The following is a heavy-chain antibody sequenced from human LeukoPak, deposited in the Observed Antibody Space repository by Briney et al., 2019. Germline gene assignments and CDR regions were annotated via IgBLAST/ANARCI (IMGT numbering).Heavy chain of an antibody. D-gene: IGHD3-22*01. CDR1: GFTFSSYW. Sequence: GGSLRLSCAASGFTFSSYWMHWVRQAPGKGLVWVSRIKSDGSTNYADSVKGRFTISRDNAKNTVSLQMNSLRTEDTGVYYCARAPSEIGGYYPEYFRHWGQGTLATVSS. CDR2: IKSDGST. J-gene: IGHJ1*01. V-gene: IGHV3-74*01. CDR3: ARAPSEIGGYYPEYFRH.